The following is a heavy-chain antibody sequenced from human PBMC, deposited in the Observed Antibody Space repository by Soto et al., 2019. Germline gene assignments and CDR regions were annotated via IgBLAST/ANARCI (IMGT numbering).Heavy chain of an antibody. V-gene: IGHV3-20*04. J-gene: IGHJ4*02. D-gene: IGHD6-19*01. Sequence: EVHLVESGGRMVRPGESLRLSCAASGFNFEEYGMTWVRQAPGKGLEWVAGSNWDGDDTGYADSVQGRFTISRDNAKKFLYLQMNSLRVEYTALSSCARGDIAVAVSSDYCGQATLVTVSS. CDR2: SNWDGDDT. CDR3: ARGDIAVAVSSDY. CDR1: GFNFEEYG.